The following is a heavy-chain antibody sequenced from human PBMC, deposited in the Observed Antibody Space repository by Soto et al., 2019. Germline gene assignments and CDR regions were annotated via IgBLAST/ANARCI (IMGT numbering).Heavy chain of an antibody. CDR2: IYYSGST. J-gene: IGHJ6*04. CDR1: GGSISSYY. Sequence: QVQLQESGPGLVKPSETLSLTCTVSGGSISSYYWSWIRQPPGKGLEWIGYIYYSGSTNYNPSLKSRVTISVDTSKNQFSLKLSSVTAADTAVYYCARDHTVATYGRDVWGKGTTVTVCS. D-gene: IGHD5-12*01. V-gene: IGHV4-59*01. CDR3: ARDHTVATYGRDV.